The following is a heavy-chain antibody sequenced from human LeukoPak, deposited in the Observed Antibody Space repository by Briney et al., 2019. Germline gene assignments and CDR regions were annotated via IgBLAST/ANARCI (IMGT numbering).Heavy chain of an antibody. CDR1: GGSISSSSYY. Sequence: SETLSLTCTVSGGSISSSSYYWGWIRQPPGKGLEWIGSIYYSGSTYYNPSLKSRVTISVDTSKNQFSLKLSSVTAADTAVYYCAQSEGGYYGMDVWGQGTTVTVSS. V-gene: IGHV4-39*07. CDR3: AQSEGGYYGMDV. CDR2: IYYSGST. J-gene: IGHJ6*02. D-gene: IGHD3-16*01.